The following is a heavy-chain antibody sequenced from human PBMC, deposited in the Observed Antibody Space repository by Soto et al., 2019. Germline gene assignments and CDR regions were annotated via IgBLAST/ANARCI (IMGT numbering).Heavy chain of an antibody. V-gene: IGHV3-7*01. CDR3: ARDPGLGSSTWGGYYYYYGMDV. CDR1: GFTFSSYW. CDR2: IKQDGSEK. D-gene: IGHD6-13*01. Sequence: PGGSLRLSCAASGFTFSSYWMSWVRQAPGKGLEWVANIKQDGSEKYYVDSVKGRFTISRDNAKNSLYLQMNSLRAEDTAVYYCARDPGLGSSTWGGYYYYYGMDVWGQGTTVTVSS. J-gene: IGHJ6*02.